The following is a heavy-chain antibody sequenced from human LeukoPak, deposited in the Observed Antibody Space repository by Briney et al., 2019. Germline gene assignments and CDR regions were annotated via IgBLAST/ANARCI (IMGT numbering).Heavy chain of an antibody. CDR3: AKSGYNRFDY. CDR1: GFTFSNYA. V-gene: IGHV3-23*01. D-gene: IGHD5-24*01. J-gene: IGHJ4*02. CDR2: ISGSGGGT. Sequence: GGSLRLSCAASGFTFSNYAMSWVRQAPGKGLEWVSGISGSGGGTYFADSVKGRFTISRDNSKNTLYLQMNSLRAEDTALYYCAKSGYNRFDYWGQGTLVTVSS.